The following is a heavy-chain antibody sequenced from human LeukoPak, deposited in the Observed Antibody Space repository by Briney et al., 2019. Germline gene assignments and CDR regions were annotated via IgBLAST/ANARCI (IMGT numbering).Heavy chain of an antibody. J-gene: IGHJ3*02. D-gene: IGHD2-15*01. V-gene: IGHV3-21*03. CDR1: GFTFSSYS. CDR3: AREGLGRLLRDALDI. Sequence: GGSLRLSCAASGFTFSSYSMNWVRQAPGKGLEWVSSISSSSSYIYYADSVKGRFTISRDNDNNSVYLQMNSLRAEDTAVYYCAREGLGRLLRDALDIWGQGTMVSVSS. CDR2: ISSSSSYI.